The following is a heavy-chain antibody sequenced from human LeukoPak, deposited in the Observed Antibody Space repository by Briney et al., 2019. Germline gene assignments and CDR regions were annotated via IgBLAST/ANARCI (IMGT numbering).Heavy chain of an antibody. D-gene: IGHD6-19*01. Sequence: ASEKVSCKASVSTFTSYGVSWVRRAPGQRPEWMGWISAYNGNTNYAHNLPGSVTMPTDTSTTTANMQPRSLRSDATAVSYGSCSIGIAVACDSYMDYWGQGTLVTVSS. V-gene: IGHV1-18*04. CDR2: ISAYNGNT. J-gene: IGHJ4*02. CDR3: SCSIGIAVACDSYMDY. CDR1: VSTFTSYG.